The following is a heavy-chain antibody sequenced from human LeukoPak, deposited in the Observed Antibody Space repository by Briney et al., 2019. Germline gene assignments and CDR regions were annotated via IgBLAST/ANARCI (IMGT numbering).Heavy chain of an antibody. Sequence: SGGSLRLSCAASGFTFSSYGTHWVRQAPGKGLEWVAVISYDGSNKYYADSVKGRFTISRDNSKNTLYLQMNSLRAEDTAVYYCAGTTSSWYEYSPFDYWGQGTLVTVSS. CDR2: ISYDGSNK. CDR3: AGTTSSWYEYSPFDY. D-gene: IGHD6-13*01. CDR1: GFTFSSYG. V-gene: IGHV3-30*03. J-gene: IGHJ4*02.